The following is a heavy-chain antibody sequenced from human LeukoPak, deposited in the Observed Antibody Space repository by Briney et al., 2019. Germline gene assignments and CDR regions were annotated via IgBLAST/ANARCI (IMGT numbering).Heavy chain of an antibody. J-gene: IGHJ4*02. CDR1: VVSISSFY. CDR2: FYNSGSS. V-gene: IGHV4-59*13. CDR3: ATTNRMTTVTLSFDY. D-gene: IGHD4-17*01. Sequence: SETLSLTCSVSVVSISSFYWPWIRQAPGKGLEWIGYFYNSGSSDYNPSLKSRATFSEDTSKNQFSLKLSSVTAADTAVYYCATTNRMTTVTLSFDYWGQGTLVTVSS.